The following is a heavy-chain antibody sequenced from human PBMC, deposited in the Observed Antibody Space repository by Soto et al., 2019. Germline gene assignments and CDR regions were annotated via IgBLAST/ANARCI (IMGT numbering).Heavy chain of an antibody. CDR1: GGTFSSYA. J-gene: IGHJ5*02. Sequence: QVQLVQSGAEVKKTGSSVKVSCKASGGTFSSYAISWVRQAPGQGLEWMGGIIPIFGTANYAQKFQGRVTITADKSTSTAYMELSSLRSEDTAVYYCARDREADCGGDCYFNWFDPWGQGTLVTVSS. CDR3: ARDREADCGGDCYFNWFDP. D-gene: IGHD2-21*02. CDR2: IIPIFGTA. V-gene: IGHV1-69*06.